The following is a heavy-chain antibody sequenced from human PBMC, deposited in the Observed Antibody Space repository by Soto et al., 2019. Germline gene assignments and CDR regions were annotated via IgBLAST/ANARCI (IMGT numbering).Heavy chain of an antibody. Sequence: QVQLVQSGAEVKKPGASVKVSCKASGYTFTRFDINWVRQATGQGLEWMGWMNPNSSNTGYAQNFQGRVTITRNTSISTAYLELSSLRSEDTAVYYCAMLGYCSGGSCFWGQGTLVTVSS. CDR3: AMLGYCSGGSCF. V-gene: IGHV1-8*01. J-gene: IGHJ4*02. CDR2: MNPNSSNT. D-gene: IGHD2-15*01. CDR1: GYTFTRFD.